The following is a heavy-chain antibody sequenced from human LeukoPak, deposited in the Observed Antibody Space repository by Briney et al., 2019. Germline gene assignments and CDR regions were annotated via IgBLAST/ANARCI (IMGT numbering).Heavy chain of an antibody. J-gene: IGHJ4*02. CDR1: GGSISSYY. CDR2: IYYSGST. V-gene: IGHV4-59*01. CDR3: ARALWFGELYNDY. D-gene: IGHD3-10*01. Sequence: PSETLSLTCTVSGGSISSYYWSWIRQPPGKGLEWIGYIYYSGSTNYNPSLKSRVTISVDTSKNQFSLKLSSVTAADTAVYYCARALWFGELYNDYWGQGTLVTVSS.